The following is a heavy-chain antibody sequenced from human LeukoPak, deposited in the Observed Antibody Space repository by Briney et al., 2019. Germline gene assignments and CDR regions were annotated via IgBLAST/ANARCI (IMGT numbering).Heavy chain of an antibody. J-gene: IGHJ4*02. D-gene: IGHD6-6*01. Sequence: SETLSHTCTVSGGSISGYYWSWIRQPPGKGLEWIGEINHSGSTNYNPSLKSRVTISVDTSKNQFSLKLSSVTAADTAVYCARHHPLAARPGFDYWGQGTLVTVSS. CDR3: ARHHPLAARPGFDY. V-gene: IGHV4-34*01. CDR2: INHSGST. CDR1: GGSISGYY.